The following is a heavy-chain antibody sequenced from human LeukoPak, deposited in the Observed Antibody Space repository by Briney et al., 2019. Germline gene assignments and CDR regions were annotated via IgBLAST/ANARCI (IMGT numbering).Heavy chain of an antibody. Sequence: PGGSLRLSCAASGFSFSSYEMAWVRQAPGKGLEWLSFISNRDNTIYTADSVKGRFTISRDNAKNSLYLQMTSLRADDTAIYYCARVRGEAPFDYWGLGTLVTVSS. J-gene: IGHJ4*02. D-gene: IGHD3-10*01. V-gene: IGHV3-48*03. CDR1: GFSFSSYE. CDR2: ISNRDNTI. CDR3: ARVRGEAPFDY.